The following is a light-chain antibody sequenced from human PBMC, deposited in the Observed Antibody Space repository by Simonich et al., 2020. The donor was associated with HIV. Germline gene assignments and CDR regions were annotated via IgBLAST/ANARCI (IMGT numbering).Light chain of an antibody. CDR3: QSYDTNNQV. J-gene: IGLJ3*02. V-gene: IGLV6-57*03. Sequence: NFMLTQPHSVSESPGKTVIISCTRSSGSIPTNYVQWYQQRPGSAPTTVMYEDNQRPSGVPDRFSGSIDSSSNSASLIISGLKTEDEADYYCQSYDTNNQVFGGGTKLTVL. CDR1: SGSIPTNY. CDR2: EDN.